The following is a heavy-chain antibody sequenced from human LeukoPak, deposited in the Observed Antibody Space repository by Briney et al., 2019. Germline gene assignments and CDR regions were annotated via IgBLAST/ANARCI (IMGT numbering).Heavy chain of an antibody. CDR1: GFILSTHG. V-gene: IGHV3-33*01. CDR2: MWYDGSRE. D-gene: IGHD1-26*01. Sequence: GGSLRLSCAASGFILSTHGMHWVRQAPGKGLELVAGMWYDGSREDYADSVKGRFTISRDMSKNTLNLQMNSLRVEDTAMFYCARDLSFGSLDFRGQGTLVTVSS. CDR3: ARDLSFGSLDF. J-gene: IGHJ4*02.